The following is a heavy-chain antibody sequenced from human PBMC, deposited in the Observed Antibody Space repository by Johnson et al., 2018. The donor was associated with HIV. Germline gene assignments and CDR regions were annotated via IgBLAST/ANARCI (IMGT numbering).Heavy chain of an antibody. D-gene: IGHD4-11*01. Sequence: QVQLMESGGGLVQPGGSLRLSCAASGFTFSDYYMSWIRQAPGKGLEWVSYISSSGSSRYYADSVKGRFTITRDNVKNSLYMQMNSLRVEDTAVYFCARDYRGALDIWGQGTMVTVSS. CDR2: ISSSGSSR. CDR3: ARDYRGALDI. V-gene: IGHV3-11*01. CDR1: GFTFSDYY. J-gene: IGHJ3*02.